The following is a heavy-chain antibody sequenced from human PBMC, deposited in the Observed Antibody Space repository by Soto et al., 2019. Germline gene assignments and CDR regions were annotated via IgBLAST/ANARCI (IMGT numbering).Heavy chain of an antibody. J-gene: IGHJ4*02. Sequence: EASVKVSCKASGYTFTSYGISWVRQAPGQGLEWMGWISAYNGNTNYAQKLQGRVTMTTDTSTSTAYMELRSLRSDDTAVYYCARAGTYYYDSSGYSWNPFDYWGQGTLVTVSS. V-gene: IGHV1-18*01. CDR3: ARAGTYYYDSSGYSWNPFDY. D-gene: IGHD3-22*01. CDR1: GYTFTSYG. CDR2: ISAYNGNT.